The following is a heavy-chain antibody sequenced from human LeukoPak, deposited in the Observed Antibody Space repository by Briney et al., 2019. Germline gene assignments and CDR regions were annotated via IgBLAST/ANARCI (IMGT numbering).Heavy chain of an antibody. J-gene: IGHJ4*02. Sequence: GGSLRLSCAASGLTVSSNYMSWVRQAPGKGLEWVSIIYSGGSTYYADSVKGRFTISRDNSKNTLYLQMNSLRAEDTAMYYCARAPGYCSGGSCYSLLDYWGQGTLVTVSS. CDR1: GLTVSSNY. CDR3: ARAPGYCSGGSCYSLLDY. D-gene: IGHD2-15*01. V-gene: IGHV3-53*01. CDR2: IYSGGST.